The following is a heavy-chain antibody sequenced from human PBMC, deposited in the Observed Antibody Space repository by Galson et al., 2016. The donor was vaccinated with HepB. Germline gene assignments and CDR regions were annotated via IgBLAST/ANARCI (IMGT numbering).Heavy chain of an antibody. D-gene: IGHD6-13*01. CDR2: ISGGGTNT. CDR3: AKDSVGAAGFYFDN. J-gene: IGHJ4*02. Sequence: SLRLSCAASELIFNNFAIQWVRQAPGQGLEWVSSISGGGTNTYYSASARGRFTISRDNARNTLYLQMNSLRAEDTAVYYCAKDSVGAAGFYFDNWGQGAPVTVSS. CDR1: ELIFNNFA. V-gene: IGHV3-23*01.